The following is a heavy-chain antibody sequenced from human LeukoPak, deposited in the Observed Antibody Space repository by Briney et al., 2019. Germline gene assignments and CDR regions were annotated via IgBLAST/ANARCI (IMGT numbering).Heavy chain of an antibody. V-gene: IGHV4-34*01. D-gene: IGHD6-6*01. CDR2: INHSGST. J-gene: IGHJ4*02. CDR1: GGSFSGYY. CDR3: ATRRRAARWYDEAPPQY. Sequence: SETLSLTCAVYGGSFSGYYWSWIRQPPGKGLEWIGEINHSGSTNYNPSLKSRVTISVDTSKNQFSLKLSSVTAADTAVYYCATRRRAARWYDEAPPQYWGQGTLVTVSS.